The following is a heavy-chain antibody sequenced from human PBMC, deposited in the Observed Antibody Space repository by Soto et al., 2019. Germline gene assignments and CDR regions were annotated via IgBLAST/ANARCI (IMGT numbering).Heavy chain of an antibody. D-gene: IGHD1-26*01. CDR3: AVDLNRYSGSGPLDP. CDR2: ISSSSSYT. V-gene: IGHV3-11*06. J-gene: IGHJ5*02. Sequence: QVQLVESGGGLVKPGGSLRLSCAASGFTFSAYYMSWIRQAPGKGLEWVSYISSSSSYTNYADSVKGRFTISRDNAKSSLYLQMNSLRAEDTAVYYCAVDLNRYSGSGPLDPLGQGTLVTVSS. CDR1: GFTFSAYY.